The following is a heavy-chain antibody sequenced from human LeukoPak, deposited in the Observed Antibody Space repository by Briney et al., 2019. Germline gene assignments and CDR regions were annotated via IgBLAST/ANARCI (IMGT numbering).Heavy chain of an antibody. J-gene: IGHJ3*02. Sequence: GESLKISCKGSGYSFTSYWIGWVRQMPGKGLEWMGIIYPGDSDTRYSPSFQGQVTISADKSISTAYLQWSSLKASDTAMYYCARQTLGDFWSGYYTGAFDIWGQGTMVTVSS. V-gene: IGHV5-51*01. CDR3: ARQTLGDFWSGYYTGAFDI. CDR2: IYPGDSDT. D-gene: IGHD3-3*01. CDR1: GYSFTSYW.